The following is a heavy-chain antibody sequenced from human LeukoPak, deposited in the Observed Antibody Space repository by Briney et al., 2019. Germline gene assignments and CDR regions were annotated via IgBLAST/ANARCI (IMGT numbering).Heavy chain of an antibody. CDR1: GGSISSYY. CDR3: ARANYDFWSGYPTTNYYMDV. V-gene: IGHV4-59*08. J-gene: IGHJ6*03. Sequence: SETLSLTCTVSGGSISSYYWSWIRQPPGKGLEWIGYIYHSGSTNYNPSLKSRVTMSVDTSKNQFSLKLSSVTAADTAVYYCARANYDFWSGYPTTNYYMDVWGKGTTVTVSS. D-gene: IGHD3-3*01. CDR2: IYHSGST.